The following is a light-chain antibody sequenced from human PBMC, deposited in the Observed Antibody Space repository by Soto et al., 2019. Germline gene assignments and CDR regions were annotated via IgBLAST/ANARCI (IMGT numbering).Light chain of an antibody. V-gene: IGLV1-40*01. J-gene: IGLJ1*01. CDR3: QSYDSSLSVYV. Sequence: QSVLTQPPSVSGAPGQRVTISCTGSSSNIGAGYDVHWYQQLPGTAPKVLIYGNNNRPSGVPDRFSGSKSGTSASLAITGLQAEDEADYYCQSYDSSLSVYVFGTGTKLNVL. CDR2: GNN. CDR1: SSNIGAGYD.